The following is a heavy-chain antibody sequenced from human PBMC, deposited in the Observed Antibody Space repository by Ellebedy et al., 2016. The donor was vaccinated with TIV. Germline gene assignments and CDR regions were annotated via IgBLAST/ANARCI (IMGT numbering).Heavy chain of an antibody. J-gene: IGHJ4*02. V-gene: IGHV4-34*01. CDR3: ARGVASSSGSDY. Sequence: SETLSLTCAVYGGSFSGYYWSWIRQPPGKGLEWIGEINHSGSTNYNPSLKSRVTISVDTSKNQFSLKLSPVTAADTAVYYCARGVASSSGSDYWGQGTLVTVSS. CDR2: INHSGST. CDR1: GGSFSGYY. D-gene: IGHD6-19*01.